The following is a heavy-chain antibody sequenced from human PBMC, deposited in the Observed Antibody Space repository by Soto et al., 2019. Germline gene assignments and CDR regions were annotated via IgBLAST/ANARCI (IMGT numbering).Heavy chain of an antibody. CDR1: GFNFNTNG. V-gene: IGHV3-23*01. CDR2: ISEDSGTT. D-gene: IGHD2-15*01. Sequence: GGSLRLSCATSGFNFNTNGMTWVRQAPGKGLEWVSIISEDSGTTYYAESAKGRFTVSRDNSKNTLYLQMSSLTAADTAVYYCARQGDCSGASCYGSWGQGTLVTVSS. CDR3: ARQGDCSGASCYGS. J-gene: IGHJ5*02.